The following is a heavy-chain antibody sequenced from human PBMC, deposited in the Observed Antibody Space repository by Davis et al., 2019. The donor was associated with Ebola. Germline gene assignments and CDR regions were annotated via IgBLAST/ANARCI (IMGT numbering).Heavy chain of an antibody. CDR1: GGSISSYY. V-gene: IGHV4-59*01. CDR2: IYYIGDT. D-gene: IGHD6-19*01. CDR3: ARGLRYSSGWYVWFDY. Sequence: SETLSLTCTVSGGSISSYYWSWIRQPPGKGLEWIGYIYYIGDTKYNPSLKSRVTISVTTSKNQFSLKLNSVTAADTAVYYCARGLRYSSGWYVWFDYWGQGTLVTVSS. J-gene: IGHJ4*02.